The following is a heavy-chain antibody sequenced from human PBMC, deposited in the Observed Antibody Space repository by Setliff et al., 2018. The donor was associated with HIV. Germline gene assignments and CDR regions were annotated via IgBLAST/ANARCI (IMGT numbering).Heavy chain of an antibody. J-gene: IGHJ4*02. V-gene: IGHV4-4*08. CDR3: ARDESQVEVHRGYSYGSFDY. CDR2: IYTSGST. D-gene: IGHD5-18*01. CDR1: GGSISSYY. Sequence: TLSLTCTVSGGSISSYYWSWIRQPPGKGLEWIGYIYTSGSTNYNPSLKSRVSISIDTSKNQFSLKLSSVTAADTAVYFCARDESQVEVHRGYSYGSFDYWGQGTLVTVSS.